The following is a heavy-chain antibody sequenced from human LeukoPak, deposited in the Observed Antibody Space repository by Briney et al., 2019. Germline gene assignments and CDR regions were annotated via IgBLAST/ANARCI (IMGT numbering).Heavy chain of an antibody. D-gene: IGHD3-10*01. CDR1: GYTFTSYG. J-gene: IGHJ4*02. Sequence: GASVKVSCKASGYTFTSYGISWVRQAPGQGLEWMGWISAYNGNTNYAQKLQGRVTMTTDASTTTTYMELRSLTSDDTAVYYCAREPRSGSFPYRADFWGQGTLVTVSS. CDR3: AREPRSGSFPYRADF. V-gene: IGHV1-18*01. CDR2: ISAYNGNT.